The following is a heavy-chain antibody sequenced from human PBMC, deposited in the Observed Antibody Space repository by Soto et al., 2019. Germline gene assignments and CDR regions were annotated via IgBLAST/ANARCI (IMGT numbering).Heavy chain of an antibody. V-gene: IGHV3-23*01. D-gene: IGHD1-26*01. CDR1: GFTFSTDA. Sequence: GGSLRLSCVASGFTFSTDAMSWVRQAPGKVLEWVSALTPSGGETYYADSVKGRFTISRDNSMNALYLQMNSLRVEDTAVYYCAKVLSSGSYSGALEYWGQGALVTVSS. CDR3: AKVLSSGSYSGALEY. CDR2: LTPSGGET. J-gene: IGHJ4*02.